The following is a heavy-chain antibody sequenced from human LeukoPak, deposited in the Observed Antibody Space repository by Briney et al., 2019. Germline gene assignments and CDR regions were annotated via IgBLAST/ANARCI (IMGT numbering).Heavy chain of an antibody. CDR3: ARLNPWIAAGTFFDY. J-gene: IGHJ4*02. Sequence: PSETLSLTCAVYGGSFSGYYWGWIRQPPGKGLEWIGSIYYSGSTYYNPSLKSRVTISVDTSKNQFSLKLSSVTAADTAVYYCARLNPWIAAGTFFDYWGQGTLVTVSS. V-gene: IGHV4-34*01. D-gene: IGHD6-13*01. CDR2: IYYSGST. CDR1: GGSFSGYY.